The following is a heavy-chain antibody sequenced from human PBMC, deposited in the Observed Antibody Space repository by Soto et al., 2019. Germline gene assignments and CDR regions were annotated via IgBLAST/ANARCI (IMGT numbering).Heavy chain of an antibody. D-gene: IGHD1-1*01. Sequence: QVHLVQSGAEVKKPGASVKVSCKGSGYAFTTYGITWVRQAPGQGLEWMGWISAHNGNTNYAQTLQGRVTVTRDTSTSTAYMELRSLRSDDTAVYYCARGRYGDYWGKGALVTVSS. V-gene: IGHV1-18*01. J-gene: IGHJ4*02. CDR1: GYAFTTYG. CDR3: ARGRYGDY. CDR2: ISAHNGNT.